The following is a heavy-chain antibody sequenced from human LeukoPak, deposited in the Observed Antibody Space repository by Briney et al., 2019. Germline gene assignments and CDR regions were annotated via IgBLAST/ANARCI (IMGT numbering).Heavy chain of an antibody. V-gene: IGHV4-39*01. Sequence: SETLSLTCAVSGGSISSNSYYWGWIRQPPGKGLEWIGSIYYSGSTYYNPSLKSRVTISVDTSKNQFSLKLSSVTAADTAVYYCASFPPYMVRTDAFDIWGQGTMVTVSS. CDR2: IYYSGST. CDR3: ASFPPYMVRTDAFDI. D-gene: IGHD3-10*01. CDR1: GGSISSNSYY. J-gene: IGHJ3*02.